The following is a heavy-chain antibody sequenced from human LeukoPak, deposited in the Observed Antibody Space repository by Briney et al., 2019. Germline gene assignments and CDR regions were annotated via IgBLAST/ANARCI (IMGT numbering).Heavy chain of an antibody. CDR2: INPNSGGT. CDR3: ARSRSGYYSSFDY. Sequence: GASVKVSCKASGYTFTGYYMHWVRQAPGQGLEWMGWINPNSGGTNYAQKFQGRVTMTRDTSISTAYMELSRLRSDDTAVYYCARSRSGYYSSFDYWGQGTLVTVSS. V-gene: IGHV1-2*02. D-gene: IGHD3-22*01. J-gene: IGHJ4*02. CDR1: GYTFTGYY.